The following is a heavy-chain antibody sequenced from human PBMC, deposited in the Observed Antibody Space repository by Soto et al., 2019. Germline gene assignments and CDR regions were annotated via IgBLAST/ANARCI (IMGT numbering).Heavy chain of an antibody. D-gene: IGHD5-12*01. J-gene: IGHJ4*02. CDR1: GYTFTSYY. Sequence: QVQLVQSGAEVKKPGASVKVSCKASGYTFTSYYMHWVRQAPGQGLEWMGIINPSGGSTSYAQKFQGRVTMTRDTSTSTVYMELSSLRSEDTAVYYCARASSSRDGYNYSFDYWGQGTLVTVSS. V-gene: IGHV1-46*01. CDR3: ARASSSRDGYNYSFDY. CDR2: INPSGGST.